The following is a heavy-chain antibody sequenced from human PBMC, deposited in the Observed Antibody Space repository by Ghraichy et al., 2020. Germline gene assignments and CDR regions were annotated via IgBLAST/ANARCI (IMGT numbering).Heavy chain of an antibody. CDR1: GFTFSSFS. J-gene: IGHJ4*02. D-gene: IGHD6-19*01. Sequence: GGSLRLSCAASGFTFSSFSMNWVRQAPGKGLEWVSYISSSSSTIYYADSVKGRFTVSRDNAKNSLYLQMNSLRDEDTAVYYCARDWVSRSSAYYFDYWGQGTLVTVSS. CDR3: ARDWVSRSSAYYFDY. V-gene: IGHV3-48*02. CDR2: ISSSSSTI.